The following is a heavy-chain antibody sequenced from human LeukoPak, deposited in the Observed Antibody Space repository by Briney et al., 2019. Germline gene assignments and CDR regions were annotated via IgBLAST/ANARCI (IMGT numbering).Heavy chain of an antibody. V-gene: IGHV4-30-2*03. CDR1: GGSISSGGYS. Sequence: PSETLSLTCAVSGGSISSGGYSWSWIRQPPGKGLEWIGYIYHSGSTYYNPSLKSRVTISVDTSKNQFSLKLSSVTAADTAVYYCARLDIGRVYYDFWSGYYNLGFDYWGQGTLVTVSS. J-gene: IGHJ4*02. D-gene: IGHD3-3*01. CDR3: ARLDIGRVYYDFWSGYYNLGFDY. CDR2: IYHSGST.